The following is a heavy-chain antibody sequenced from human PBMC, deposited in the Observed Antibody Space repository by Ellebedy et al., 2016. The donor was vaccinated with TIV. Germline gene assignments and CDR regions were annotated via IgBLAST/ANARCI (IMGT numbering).Heavy chain of an antibody. CDR2: VYYRGNT. D-gene: IGHD4-17*01. CDR1: AGSISNYY. V-gene: IGHV4-59*01. CDR3: ASTDGGVTTYSYYYYYGMDV. J-gene: IGHJ6*02. Sequence: SETLSLTXYVSAGSISNYYWAWIRQSPGKGLEWIGYVYYRGNTKYNPSLESRATVSVETSNRQFSLKLTSVTAADTAVYYCASTDGGVTTYSYYYYYGMDVWGQGTTVTVSS.